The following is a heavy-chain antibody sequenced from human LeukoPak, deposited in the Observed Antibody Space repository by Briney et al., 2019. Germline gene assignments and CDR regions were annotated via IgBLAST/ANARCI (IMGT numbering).Heavy chain of an antibody. D-gene: IGHD6-19*01. CDR3: AKDTGSSGWINPYYYYMDV. CDR2: ISGSGGST. CDR1: GFTFSSYA. V-gene: IGHV3-23*01. J-gene: IGHJ6*03. Sequence: QPGGSLRLSCAASGFTFSSYAMSWVRQAPGKGLEWVSAISGSGGSTYYADSVKGRFTISRDNSKNTLYLQMNSLRAEDTAVYYCAKDTGSSGWINPYYYYMDVWGKGTTVTVSS.